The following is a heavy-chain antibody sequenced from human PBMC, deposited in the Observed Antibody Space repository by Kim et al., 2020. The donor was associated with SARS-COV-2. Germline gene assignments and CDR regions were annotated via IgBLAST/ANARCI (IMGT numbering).Heavy chain of an antibody. J-gene: IGHJ4*02. V-gene: IGHV3-7*05. Sequence: GGSLRLSCAASGFTLTTYLMIWVRQAPGKGLEWVSPIKKDGSETHYVDSVRGRFTISRDNTKNSVYLQMDSLRDEDTAVYYCAGGGGWVLDSWGQGTLVAVST. D-gene: IGHD6-19*01. CDR1: GFTLTTYL. CDR3: AGGGGWVLDS. CDR2: IKKDGSET.